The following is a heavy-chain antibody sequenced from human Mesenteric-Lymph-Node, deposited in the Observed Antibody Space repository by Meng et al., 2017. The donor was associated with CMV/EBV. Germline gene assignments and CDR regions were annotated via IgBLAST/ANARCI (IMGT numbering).Heavy chain of an antibody. J-gene: IGHJ6*02. Sequence: ASVKVSCKASGYTFTSYDINWVRQATGQGLEWMGWMNPNSGNTGYAQKFQGRVTMTRNTSISTAYMELSSLRSEDTAVYYCAKAGGVFGVVIGYYGMDVWGQGTTVTVSS. V-gene: IGHV1-8*01. CDR2: MNPNSGNT. D-gene: IGHD3-3*01. CDR1: GYTFTSYD. CDR3: AKAGGVFGVVIGYYGMDV.